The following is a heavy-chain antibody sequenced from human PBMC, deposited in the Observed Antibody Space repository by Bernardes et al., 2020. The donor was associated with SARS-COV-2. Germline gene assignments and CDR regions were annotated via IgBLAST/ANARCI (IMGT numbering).Heavy chain of an antibody. D-gene: IGHD3-22*01. CDR2: VDYSGST. J-gene: IGHJ4*02. CDR1: GGSISNDNNH. Sequence: EPISFTCTGSGGSISNDNNHWGCIRQPPGKGLEWIGTVDYSGSTFYSSSLKSRVTISVDTSKNQFSLNLNSVTAADTAVYYCLRYRRNGYYIFDYWGQGTLVSVSS. V-gene: IGHV4-39*01. CDR3: LRYRRNGYYIFDY.